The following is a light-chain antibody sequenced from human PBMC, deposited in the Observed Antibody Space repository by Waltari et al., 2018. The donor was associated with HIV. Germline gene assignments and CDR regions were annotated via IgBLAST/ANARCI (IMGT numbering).Light chain of an antibody. J-gene: IGKJ2*01. CDR1: LDVLYSSNNTNY. CDR3: QQYYSTPYT. Sequence: DIVMTQSPDDLTGSLGERVTINCKSSLDVLYSSNNTNYLAWYRQKPGQPPKLLIYWASTRESGVPDRFSGSGSGTDVTLTISSLQAEDVAVYYCQQYYSTPYTFGQGTKLKI. V-gene: IGKV4-1*01. CDR2: WAS.